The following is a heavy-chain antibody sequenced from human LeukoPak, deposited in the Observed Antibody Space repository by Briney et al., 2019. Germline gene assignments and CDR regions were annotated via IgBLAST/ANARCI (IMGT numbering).Heavy chain of an antibody. CDR3: AREERAIAALGRGALDY. CDR2: INPSGVSA. CDR1: GYTFSNYF. V-gene: IGHV1-46*01. Sequence: ASAKVSCKASGYTFSNYFIHWVRQAPGQGLEWMGIINPSGVSATYAQSFQGRLTMTRDTSTGTVYMELSSLRSEDTAVYYCAREERAIAALGRGALDYWGQGTLVTVSS. J-gene: IGHJ4*02. D-gene: IGHD6-13*01.